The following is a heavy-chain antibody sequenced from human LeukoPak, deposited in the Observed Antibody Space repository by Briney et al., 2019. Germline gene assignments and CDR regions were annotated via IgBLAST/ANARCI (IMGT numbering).Heavy chain of an antibody. Sequence: GSLRLSCAASGFTFSSYAMHWVRQAPGKGLEYVSAISSNGGSTYYANSVKGRFTISRDNSKNTLYLQMGSLRAEDMAVYYCARDRERDYYDSSDPFGYFQHWGQGTLVTVSS. CDR3: ARDRERDYYDSSDPFGYFQH. D-gene: IGHD3-22*01. V-gene: IGHV3-64*01. CDR2: ISSNGGST. CDR1: GFTFSSYA. J-gene: IGHJ1*01.